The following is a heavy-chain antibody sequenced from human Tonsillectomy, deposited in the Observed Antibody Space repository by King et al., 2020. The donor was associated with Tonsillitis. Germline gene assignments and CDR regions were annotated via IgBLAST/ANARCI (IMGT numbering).Heavy chain of an antibody. CDR2: ISWDGGST. Sequence: QLVQSGGVVVQPGGSLRLSCAASGFTFDDYAMHWVRQAPGKGLEWVSLISWDGGSTYYADSVKGRFTISRDNSKNSLYLQMNSLRAEDTALYYCAKEGDSSGWTGNFNSGGQGTLATFSS. V-gene: IGHV3-43D*03. J-gene: IGHJ4*02. D-gene: IGHD6-19*01. CDR1: GFTFDDYA. CDR3: AKEGDSSGWTGNFNS.